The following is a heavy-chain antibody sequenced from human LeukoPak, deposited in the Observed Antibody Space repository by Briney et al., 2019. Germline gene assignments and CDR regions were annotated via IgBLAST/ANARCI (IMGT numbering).Heavy chain of an antibody. D-gene: IGHD3-10*01. CDR2: ISAYHGNT. J-gene: IGHJ6*03. V-gene: IGHV1-18*01. CDR3: ARVVGSGSYYYYYYMDV. CDR1: GYTFTSYG. Sequence: GASVKVSCKASGYTFTSYGISWVRQAPGQGLEWMGWISAYHGNTNYAQKLQGRVTMTTDTSTSTAYMELRSLRSDDTAVYYCARVVGSGSYYYYYYMDVWGKGTTVTVSS.